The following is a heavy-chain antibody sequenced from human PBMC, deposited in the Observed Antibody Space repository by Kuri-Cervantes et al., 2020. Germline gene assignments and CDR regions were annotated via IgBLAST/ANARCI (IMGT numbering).Heavy chain of an antibody. CDR1: GFTFSSYG. J-gene: IGHJ6*03. D-gene: IGHD1-20*01. CDR3: ARDQGRDNWNYHYYMDV. Sequence: GESLKISCAASGFTFSSYGMHWVRQAPGKGLEWVAVIWYDGSNKYYADSVKGRFTISRDNSKNTLYLQMNSLRAEDTAVYYCARDQGRDNWNYHYYMDVWGKGTTVTVSS. V-gene: IGHV3-33*01. CDR2: IWYDGSNK.